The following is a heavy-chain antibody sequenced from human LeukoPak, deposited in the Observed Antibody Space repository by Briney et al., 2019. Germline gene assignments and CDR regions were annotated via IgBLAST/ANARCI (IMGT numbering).Heavy chain of an antibody. CDR2: INHSGST. Sequence: SETLSLTCAVYGGSFSGYYWSWIRQPPGKGLEWIGEINHSGSTNYNPSLKSRVTISVDTSKNQFSLKLSSVTAADTAVYYCARDRTQWPESESYYYYYMDVWGKGTTVTVSS. D-gene: IGHD6-19*01. V-gene: IGHV4-34*01. CDR3: ARDRTQWPESESYYYYYMDV. J-gene: IGHJ6*03. CDR1: GGSFSGYY.